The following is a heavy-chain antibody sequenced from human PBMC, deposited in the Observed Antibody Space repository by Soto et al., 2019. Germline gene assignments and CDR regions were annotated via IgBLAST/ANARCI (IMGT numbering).Heavy chain of an antibody. CDR1: GGSISSGDYY. CDR2: IYYSGST. Sequence: SETLALTCTVYGGSISSGDYYWSWIRQSPGKGLEWIGYIYYSGSTYYNPSLKSRVTISIDTSKNQFSLKLTSVTAADTAVYYCARDGLDSWSGYRSFDFWGQGTLVTVS. D-gene: IGHD3-3*01. J-gene: IGHJ4*02. V-gene: IGHV4-30-4*01. CDR3: ARDGLDSWSGYRSFDF.